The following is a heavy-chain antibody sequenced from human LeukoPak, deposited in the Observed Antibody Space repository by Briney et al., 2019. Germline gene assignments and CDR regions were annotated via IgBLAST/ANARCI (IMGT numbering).Heavy chain of an antibody. CDR3: AREGGYSSSYNWFDP. V-gene: IGHV1-2*02. CDR1: GYTFTSYG. J-gene: IGHJ5*02. D-gene: IGHD6-6*01. Sequence: ASVKVSCKASGYTFTSYGISWVRQAPGQGLEWMGWVNPNSGGTNYAQKFQGRVTMTRDTSISTAYMELSRLRSDDTAVYYCAREGGYSSSYNWFDPWGQGTLVTVSS. CDR2: VNPNSGGT.